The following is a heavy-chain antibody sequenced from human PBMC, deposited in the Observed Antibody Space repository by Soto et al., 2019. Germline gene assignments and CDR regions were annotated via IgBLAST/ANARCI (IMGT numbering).Heavy chain of an antibody. J-gene: IGHJ4*02. D-gene: IGHD3-9*01. CDR1: GYTFTSYY. CDR2: INPSGGST. CDR3: ARGGPLTGFASFFDY. V-gene: IGHV1-46*03. Sequence: ASVKVSCKASGYTFTSYYMHWVRQAPGQGLEWMGIINPSGGSTSYAQKFQGRVTMTRDTSTSTVYMELSSLRSEDTAVYYCARGGPLTGFASFFDYWGQGTLVTVSS.